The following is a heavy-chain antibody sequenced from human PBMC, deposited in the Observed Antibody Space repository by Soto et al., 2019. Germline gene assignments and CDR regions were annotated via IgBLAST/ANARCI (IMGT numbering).Heavy chain of an antibody. V-gene: IGHV2-26*01. Sequence: SGPTLVNPTETLTLTCTVSGFSLSNSRMGVSWIRQPPGKALEWLAHIFSNDEKSYSTSLKSRLTISKDTSKSQVVLTMTNMDPVDTATYYCARISGGSGWFFDYWGQGTLVTVSS. D-gene: IGHD6-19*01. CDR1: GFSLSNSRMG. J-gene: IGHJ4*02. CDR3: ARISGGSGWFFDY. CDR2: IFSNDEK.